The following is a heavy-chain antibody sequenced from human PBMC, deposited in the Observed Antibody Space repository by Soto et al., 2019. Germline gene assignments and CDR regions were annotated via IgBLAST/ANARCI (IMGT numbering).Heavy chain of an antibody. J-gene: IGHJ5*02. CDR3: ARAPYYYDSSGYYRDNWFDP. Sequence: SETLSLTCTVSGGSISSGGYYWSWIRQHPGKGLEWIGYIYYSGSTYYNPSLKSRVTISVDTSKNQFSLKLSSVTAADTAVYYCARAPYYYDSSGYYRDNWFDPWGQGTLVTVSS. CDR1: GGSISSGGYY. CDR2: IYYSGST. V-gene: IGHV4-31*03. D-gene: IGHD3-22*01.